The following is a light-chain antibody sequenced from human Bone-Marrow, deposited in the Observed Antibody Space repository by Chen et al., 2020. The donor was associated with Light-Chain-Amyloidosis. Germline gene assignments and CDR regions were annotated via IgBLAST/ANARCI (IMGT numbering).Light chain of an antibody. CDR2: RDT. CDR3: QSADSSGTYEVI. V-gene: IGLV3-25*03. Sequence: SYELTQPPSVSVSPGQTARITCSGDDLPTEYAYWYQQQPGQAPVLVIHRDTERPSGSSERCSGSSSGTTATLTISGVQAEDEADYHCQSADSSGTYEVIFGGGTKLTVL. J-gene: IGLJ2*01. CDR1: DLPTEY.